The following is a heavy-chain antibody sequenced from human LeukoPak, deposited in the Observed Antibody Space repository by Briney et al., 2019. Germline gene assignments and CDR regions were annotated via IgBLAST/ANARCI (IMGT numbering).Heavy chain of an antibody. CDR1: GFTFSSYS. V-gene: IGHV3-21*01. CDR2: IGSSSSHI. D-gene: IGHD4/OR15-4a*01. J-gene: IGHJ3*02. Sequence: GGSLRLSCAASGFTFSSYSMNWVRQAPGKGLEWVSSIGSSSSHIFYADSVKGRFTISRDNAKNSLYLQMSSLRAEDTAVYYCVLRGAGATRDDTYDIWGQGTMVTVSS. CDR3: VLRGAGATRDDTYDI.